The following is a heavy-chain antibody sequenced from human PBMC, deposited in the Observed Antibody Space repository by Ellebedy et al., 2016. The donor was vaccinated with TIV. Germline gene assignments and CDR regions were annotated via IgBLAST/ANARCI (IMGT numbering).Heavy chain of an antibody. V-gene: IGHV3-23*01. D-gene: IGHD1-26*01. CDR1: GFTFSSYA. Sequence: GESLKISXAASGFTFSSYAMSWVRQAPGKGLEWVSAISGSGGSTYYADSVKGRFTISRDNSKNTLYLQMNSLRAEDTAVYYCAGGSYFIGMGDYWGQGTLVTVSS. CDR3: AGGSYFIGMGDY. CDR2: ISGSGGST. J-gene: IGHJ4*02.